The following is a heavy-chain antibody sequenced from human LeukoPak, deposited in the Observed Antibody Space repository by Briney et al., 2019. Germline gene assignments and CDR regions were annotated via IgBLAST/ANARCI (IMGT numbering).Heavy chain of an antibody. D-gene: IGHD2-15*01. Sequence: PGGSLRLSCAASGFTFSSYTMSWVRRAPGKGLEWVSAISAGGGSTYYADSVKGRFTISRDNSKNTLYLQMNSLRVEDTAVYYCARDPRNVGLAPWGQGTLVTVSS. CDR1: GFTFSSYT. V-gene: IGHV3-23*01. CDR3: ARDPRNVGLAP. CDR2: ISAGGGST. J-gene: IGHJ5*02.